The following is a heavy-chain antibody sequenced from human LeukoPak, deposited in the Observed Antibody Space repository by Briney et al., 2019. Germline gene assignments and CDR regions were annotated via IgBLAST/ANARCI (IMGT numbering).Heavy chain of an antibody. Sequence: GGSLRLSCAASGFTFSSYAMSWVRQAPGKGLEWVSAISGSGGSTYYADSVKGRFTISRDNSKNTLYLQMNSLRAEDTAVYYCAKSSYDSSGYYLGYFDCWGQGTLVTVSS. D-gene: IGHD3-22*01. CDR2: ISGSGGST. V-gene: IGHV3-23*01. J-gene: IGHJ4*02. CDR1: GFTFSSYA. CDR3: AKSSYDSSGYYLGYFDC.